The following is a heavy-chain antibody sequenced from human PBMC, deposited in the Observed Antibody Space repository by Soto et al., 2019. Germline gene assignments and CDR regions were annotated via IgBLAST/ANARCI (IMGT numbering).Heavy chain of an antibody. D-gene: IGHD2-21*02. J-gene: IGHJ4*02. CDR3: TRLYCGGDCDFDS. CDR2: IGSKGETYAT. Sequence: GGSLRLSCAASGFTFGASALQWVRQASGKGLEWLGRIGSKGETYATTYAASVKGRFTISRDDSKKTAYLQMNSLKTEDTAVYYCTRLYCGGDCDFDSWGQGTLVTVSS. V-gene: IGHV3-73*01. CDR1: GFTFGASA.